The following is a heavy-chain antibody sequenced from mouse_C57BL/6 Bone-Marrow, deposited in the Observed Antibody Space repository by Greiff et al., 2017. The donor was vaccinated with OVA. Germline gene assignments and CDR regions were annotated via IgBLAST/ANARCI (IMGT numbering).Heavy chain of an antibody. CDR3: ASPTVVARGDY. J-gene: IGHJ2*01. CDR2: INPNNGGT. Sequence: VQLQQSGPELVKPGASVKMSCKASGYTFTDYNMHWVKQSHGKSLEWIGYINPNNGGTSYNQKFKGKATLTVNKSSSTAYMELRSLTSEDSAVYYCASPTVVARGDYWGQGTTLTVSS. CDR1: GYTFTDYN. V-gene: IGHV1-22*01. D-gene: IGHD1-1*01.